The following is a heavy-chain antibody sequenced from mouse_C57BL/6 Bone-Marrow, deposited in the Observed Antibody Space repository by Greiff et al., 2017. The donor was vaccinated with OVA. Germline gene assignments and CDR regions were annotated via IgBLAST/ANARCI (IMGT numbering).Heavy chain of an antibody. Sequence: EVKLQESGGGLVQPGGSLKLSCAASGFTFSDYYMYWVRQTPEKRLEWVAYISNGGGSTYYPDTVKGRFTISRDNAKNTLYLQMSRLKSEDTAMYYCARRVYYGSSPDYFDVWGTGTTVTVSS. CDR3: ARRVYYGSSPDYFDV. J-gene: IGHJ1*03. CDR2: ISNGGGST. CDR1: GFTFSDYY. V-gene: IGHV5-12*01. D-gene: IGHD1-1*01.